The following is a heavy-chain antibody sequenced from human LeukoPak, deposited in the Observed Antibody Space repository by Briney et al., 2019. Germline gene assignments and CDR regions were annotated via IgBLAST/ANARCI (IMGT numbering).Heavy chain of an antibody. V-gene: IGHV3-30*18. CDR2: ISYDGSNK. Sequence: PGRSPRLSCATSGFTFSSYGMHWVRQAPGKGLEWVAVISYDGSNKYYADSVKGRFTISRDNSKNTLYLQMNSLRAEDTAVYYCAKDSYSSSWYNYYYYYGMDVWGQGTTVTVSS. CDR1: GFTFSSYG. D-gene: IGHD6-13*01. J-gene: IGHJ6*02. CDR3: AKDSYSSSWYNYYYYYGMDV.